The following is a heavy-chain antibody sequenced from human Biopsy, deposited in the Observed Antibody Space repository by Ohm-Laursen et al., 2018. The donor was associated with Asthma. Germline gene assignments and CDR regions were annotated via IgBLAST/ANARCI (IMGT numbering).Heavy chain of an antibody. CDR1: GDSFSNYA. D-gene: IGHD5-12*01. CDR2: LIPVLGTP. CDR3: ARGYSGSDRVVYYYSGLEV. V-gene: IGHV1-69*01. J-gene: IGHJ6*02. Sequence: SSVKVSCKASGDSFSNYAISWVRQAPGQGLEWMGGLIPVLGTPDHAQMFEGRVTITADESTSTAYMELSSLSSEDTAVYYCARGYSGSDRVVYYYSGLEVWGQRTTVTVSS.